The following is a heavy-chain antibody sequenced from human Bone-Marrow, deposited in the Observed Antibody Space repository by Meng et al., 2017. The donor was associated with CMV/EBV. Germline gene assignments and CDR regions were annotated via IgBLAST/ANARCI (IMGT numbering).Heavy chain of an antibody. J-gene: IGHJ4*02. CDR2: IKQDGSEK. D-gene: IGHD1-14*01. CDR1: GFTFRNYA. Sequence: GESLKISCAASGFTFRNYAVSWLRRAPGKGLEWVANIKQDGSEKNYVDSVKGRFTISRDNAKNSLYLQMNSLRAEDTAVYYCARGLTRSDYWGQGTLVTVSS. CDR3: ARGLTRSDY. V-gene: IGHV3-7*01.